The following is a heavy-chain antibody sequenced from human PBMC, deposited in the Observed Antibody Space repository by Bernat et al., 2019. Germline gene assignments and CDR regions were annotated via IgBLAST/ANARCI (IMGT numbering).Heavy chain of an antibody. J-gene: IGHJ4*02. CDR2: IYYSGST. Sequence: QVQLQESGPGLVKPSETLSLTCTVSGGSISSYYWSWIRQPPGKGLEWIGYIYYSGSTYYNPSLKSRVTISVDTSKNQFSLKLSSVTAADTAVYYCAWYISRQIDYWGQGTLVTVSS. V-gene: IGHV4-59*04. CDR1: GGSISSYY. CDR3: AWYISRQIDY. D-gene: IGHD1-1*01.